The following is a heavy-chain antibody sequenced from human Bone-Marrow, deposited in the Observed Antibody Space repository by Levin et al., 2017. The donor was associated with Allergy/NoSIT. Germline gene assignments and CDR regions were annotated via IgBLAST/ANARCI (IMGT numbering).Heavy chain of an antibody. CDR1: GFSLSTSGVG. J-gene: IGHJ3*02. Sequence: SGPTLVKPTQTLTLTCTFSGFSLSTSGVGVGWIRQPPGKALEWLALIYWDDDKRYSPSLKSRLTITKDTSKNQVVLTMTNMDPVDTATYYCAHGGGEFDWAPFDAFDIWGQGTMVTVSS. V-gene: IGHV2-5*02. CDR3: AHGGGEFDWAPFDAFDI. D-gene: IGHD3-9*01. CDR2: IYWDDDK.